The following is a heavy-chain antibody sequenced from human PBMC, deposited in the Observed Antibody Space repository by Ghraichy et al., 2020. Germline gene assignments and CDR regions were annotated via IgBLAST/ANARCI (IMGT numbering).Heavy chain of an antibody. D-gene: IGHD2-2*01. Sequence: SETLSLTCAVYGGSFSGYYWSWIRQPPGKGLEWIGEINHSGSTNYNPSLKSRVTISVDTSKNQFSLKLSSVTAADTAVYYCARGCGDDCSSTSCPTHFDYWGQGTLVTVSS. CDR1: GGSFSGYY. J-gene: IGHJ4*02. V-gene: IGHV4-34*01. CDR2: INHSGST. CDR3: ARGCGDDCSSTSCPTHFDY.